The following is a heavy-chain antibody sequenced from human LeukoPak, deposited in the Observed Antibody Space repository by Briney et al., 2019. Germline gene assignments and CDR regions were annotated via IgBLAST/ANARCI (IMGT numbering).Heavy chain of an antibody. CDR1: GFTFSDYY. CDR2: IRTKAHGGTR. CDR3: TRAAQNQLLYYFYYYMDV. J-gene: IGHJ6*03. V-gene: IGHV3-71*01. D-gene: IGHD2-2*01. Sequence: PGGSLRLSCAASGFTFSDYYMTWVRQAPGKGLEWIGFIRTKAHGGTREYAASVKGRFTMSRDDSKSIAYLQMNSLKTEDTAVYYCTRAAQNQLLYYFYYYMDVWGKGTTVTVSS.